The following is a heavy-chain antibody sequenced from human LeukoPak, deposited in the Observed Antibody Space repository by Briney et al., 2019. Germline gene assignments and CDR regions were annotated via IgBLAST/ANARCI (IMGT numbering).Heavy chain of an antibody. CDR3: AREPGYCSGGSCYFDYGMDV. CDR1: GGSISNYY. D-gene: IGHD2-15*01. Sequence: SETLSLTCTVSGGSISNYYWSWIRQPPGKGLEWIGYIYYSGGTNYNPSLKSRVTISVDTSKNQFSLNLSSVTAADTAVSYCAREPGYCSGGSCYFDYGMDVWGQGTTVTVSS. CDR2: IYYSGGT. V-gene: IGHV4-59*01. J-gene: IGHJ6*02.